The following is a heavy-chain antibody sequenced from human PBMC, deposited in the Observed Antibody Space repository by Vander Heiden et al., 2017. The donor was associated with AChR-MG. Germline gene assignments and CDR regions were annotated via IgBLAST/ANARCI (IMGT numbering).Heavy chain of an antibody. CDR3: ARVRVVPAAMGYYFDY. CDR1: GFTSSSYW. CDR2: IKQDGSEK. J-gene: IGHJ4*02. D-gene: IGHD2-2*01. Sequence: EVQLVESGGGLVQPGGSLRLPCAASGFTSSSYWMGWGGQAQGKGLGWVANIKQDGSEKYYVDSVKGRFTISRDNAKNSLYLQMNSLRAEDTAVYYCARVRVVPAAMGYYFDYWGQGTLVTVSS. V-gene: IGHV3-7*01.